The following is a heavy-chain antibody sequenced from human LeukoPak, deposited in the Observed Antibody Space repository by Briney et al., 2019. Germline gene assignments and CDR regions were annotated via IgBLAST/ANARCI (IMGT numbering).Heavy chain of an antibody. CDR2: INPNSGGT. V-gene: IGHV1-2*02. Sequence: GASVKVSCKASGYTFTGYYMHWVRQAPGQGLEWMGWINPNSGGTNYAQKFQGRVTMTRDTPISTAYMELSRLRSDDTAVYYCARAWQQLRVDYFDYWGQGTLVTVSS. CDR3: ARAWQQLRVDYFDY. D-gene: IGHD6-13*01. CDR1: GYTFTGYY. J-gene: IGHJ4*02.